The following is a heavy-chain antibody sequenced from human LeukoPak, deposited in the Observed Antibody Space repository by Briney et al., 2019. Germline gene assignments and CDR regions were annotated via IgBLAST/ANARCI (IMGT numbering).Heavy chain of an antibody. D-gene: IGHD3-3*01. CDR2: IIPIFGTA. CDR1: GGTFSSYA. J-gene: IGHJ4*02. CDR3: ARGDDFWSGSDY. V-gene: IGHV1-69*13. Sequence: SVKVSCKASGGTFSSYAISWVRQAPGQGLEWMGGIIPIFGTANYAQKFQGKVTITADESTSTAYMELSSLRSEDTAVYYCARGDDFWSGSDYWGQGTLVTVSS.